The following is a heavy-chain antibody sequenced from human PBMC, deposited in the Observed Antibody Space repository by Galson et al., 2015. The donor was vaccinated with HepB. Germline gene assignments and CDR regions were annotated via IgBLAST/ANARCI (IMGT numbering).Heavy chain of an antibody. V-gene: IGHV3-30*18. CDR2: ISYDGSNK. CDR3: AKDFMGEQPFSYYYGMDV. D-gene: IGHD3-16*01. CDR1: GFTFSSYG. Sequence: SLRLSCAASGFTFSSYGMHWVRQAPGKGLEWVAVISYDGSNKYYADSVKGRFTISRDNSKNTLYLQMNSLRAEDTAVYYCAKDFMGEQPFSYYYGMDVWGQGTTVTVSS. J-gene: IGHJ6*02.